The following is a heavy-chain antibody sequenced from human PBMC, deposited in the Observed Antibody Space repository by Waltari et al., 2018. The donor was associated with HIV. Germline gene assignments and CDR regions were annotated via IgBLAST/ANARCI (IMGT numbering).Heavy chain of an antibody. CDR3: ARAGMVVAATRSHYWYFDL. Sequence: QVQLQQWGAGLLKPSETLSLTCAVYGGSFSGSYWTWIRQPPGKGLEWIGEINHSGSTNYNPSLKSRVTISVDTSKNQFSLKLSSVTAADTAVYYCARAGMVVAATRSHYWYFDLWGRGTLVTVSS. D-gene: IGHD2-15*01. J-gene: IGHJ2*01. CDR2: INHSGST. CDR1: GGSFSGSY. V-gene: IGHV4-34*01.